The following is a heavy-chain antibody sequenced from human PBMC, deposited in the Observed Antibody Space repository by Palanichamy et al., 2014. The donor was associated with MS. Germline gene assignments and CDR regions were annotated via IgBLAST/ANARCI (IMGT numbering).Heavy chain of an antibody. CDR1: GYTFTSYY. CDR3: AGSSGWYLGFDY. V-gene: IGHV1-46*01. CDR2: INPSGGST. J-gene: IGHJ4*02. Sequence: QVQLAQSGAEVKKPGASVKVSCKASGYTFTSYYMHWVRQAPGQGLEWMGIINPSGGSTNYAQKFQGRVTMTRDTSTSTVYMELSSLRSEDTAVYYCAGSSGWYLGFDYWGQGTPVTVSS. D-gene: IGHD6-19*01.